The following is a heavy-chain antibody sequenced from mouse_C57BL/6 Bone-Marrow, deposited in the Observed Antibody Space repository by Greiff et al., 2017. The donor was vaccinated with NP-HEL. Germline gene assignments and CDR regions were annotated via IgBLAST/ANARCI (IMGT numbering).Heavy chain of an antibody. J-gene: IGHJ1*03. D-gene: IGHD1-1*01. V-gene: IGHV1-52*01. CDR3: ARFPYYSGSRDWYFDV. Sequence: QVQLQQPGAELVRPGSSVKLSCKASGYTFTSYWMHWVKQRPIQGLEWIGNIDPSDSETHYNQKFKDKATLTVDKSSSTAYMQLSSLTSEDSAVYYCARFPYYSGSRDWYFDVWGTGTTVTVSS. CDR2: IDPSDSET. CDR1: GYTFTSYW.